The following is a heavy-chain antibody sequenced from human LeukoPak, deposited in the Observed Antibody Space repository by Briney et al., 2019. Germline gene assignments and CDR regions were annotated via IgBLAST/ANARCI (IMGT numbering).Heavy chain of an antibody. CDR2: IYHSGST. CDR3: ARDCSSTSCYDAFDI. CDR1: GGSISSSNW. D-gene: IGHD2-2*01. V-gene: IGHV4-4*02. J-gene: IGHJ3*02. Sequence: PSGTLSLTCAVSGGSISSSNWWSWVRQPPGKGLEWIGEIYHSGSTNYNPSLKSRVTMSVDKSKNQFSLKLSSVTAADTAVYYCARDCSSTSCYDAFDIWGQGTMVTVSS.